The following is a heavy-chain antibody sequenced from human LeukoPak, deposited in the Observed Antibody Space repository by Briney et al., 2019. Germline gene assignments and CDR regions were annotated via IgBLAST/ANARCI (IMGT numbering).Heavy chain of an antibody. V-gene: IGHV3-30*03. CDR2: ISYDGSNK. D-gene: IGHD1-26*01. CDR3: ASSGSYSTFDY. Sequence: GGSLRLSCAASGFTFSSYGMHWVRQAPGKGLEWVAVISYDGSNKYYADSVKGRFTISRDNSKNTLYLQMNSLRAEDTAVYYCASSGSYSTFDYWGQGTLVTVSS. J-gene: IGHJ4*02. CDR1: GFTFSSYG.